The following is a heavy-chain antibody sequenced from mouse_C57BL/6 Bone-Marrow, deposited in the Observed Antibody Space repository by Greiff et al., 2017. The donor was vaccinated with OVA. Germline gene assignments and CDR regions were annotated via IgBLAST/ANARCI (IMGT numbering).Heavy chain of an antibody. Sequence: VQLQQSGPELVKPGASVKISCKASGYTFTDYYMNWVKQSHGKSLEWIGDINPNNGGTSYNQKFKGKATLTVDKSSSTAYMELRSLTSEDSAVYYCARDYYGSNPPYWGQGTTLTVSS. J-gene: IGHJ2*01. CDR1: GYTFTDYY. CDR3: ARDYYGSNPPY. CDR2: INPNNGGT. V-gene: IGHV1-26*01. D-gene: IGHD1-1*01.